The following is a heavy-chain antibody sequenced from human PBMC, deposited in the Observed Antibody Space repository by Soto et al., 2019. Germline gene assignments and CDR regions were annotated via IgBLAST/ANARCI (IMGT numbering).Heavy chain of an antibody. CDR3: ARDRRGITMVRGVIINSESYGMDV. V-gene: IGHV3-11*06. D-gene: IGHD3-10*01. Sequence: GGSLRLSCAASGFTFSDYYMSWIRQAPGKGLEWVSYISSSSSYTNYADSVKGRFTISRDNAKNSLCLQMNSLRAEDTAVYYCARDRRGITMVRGVIINSESYGMDVWGQGTTVTVSS. CDR2: ISSSSSYT. J-gene: IGHJ6*02. CDR1: GFTFSDYY.